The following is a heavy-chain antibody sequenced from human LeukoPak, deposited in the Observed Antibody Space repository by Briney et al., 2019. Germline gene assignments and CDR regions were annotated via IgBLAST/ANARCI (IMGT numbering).Heavy chain of an antibody. J-gene: IGHJ4*02. Sequence: SETLSLTCAVSVGSISSSTWWNWVRQPPGKGLEWIGEVFYSGSTNSNPSLKSRLTMSVDESKHEFSLKLTSVTAADTAVYYCASGGLVSRYLDHWGQGTLVTVSP. D-gene: IGHD3-9*01. V-gene: IGHV4-4*02. CDR3: ASGGLVSRYLDH. CDR1: VGSISSSTW. CDR2: VFYSGST.